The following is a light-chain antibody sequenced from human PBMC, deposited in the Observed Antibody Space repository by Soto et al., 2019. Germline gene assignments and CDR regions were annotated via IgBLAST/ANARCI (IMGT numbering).Light chain of an antibody. J-gene: IGLJ2*01. Sequence: QSVLTQSPSASASLGASVKLICTLNSGHSSNAIAWHQQQPEKGPRYLMKVNSDGSHSKGDGIPDRFSGSRSGAERYLTISSLQSEDEADYYCQTWGAGIVVFGGGTKLTVL. V-gene: IGLV4-69*01. CDR2: VNSDGSH. CDR1: SGHSSNA. CDR3: QTWGAGIVV.